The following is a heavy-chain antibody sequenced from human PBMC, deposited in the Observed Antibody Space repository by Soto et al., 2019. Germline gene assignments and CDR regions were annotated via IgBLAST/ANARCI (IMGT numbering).Heavy chain of an antibody. CDR3: AKGLRVGTTKPKTLDY. D-gene: IGHD1-26*01. CDR1: GFTFSSYA. Sequence: GGSLRLSCAASGFTFSSYAMSWVRQAPGKGLEWVSAISGSGGSIYDADSVKGRFTISRDNSKNTLYLQMNSLRTEDTAVYYCAKGLRVGTTKPKTLDYGGGGALV. J-gene: IGHJ4*02. CDR2: ISGSGGSI. V-gene: IGHV3-23*01.